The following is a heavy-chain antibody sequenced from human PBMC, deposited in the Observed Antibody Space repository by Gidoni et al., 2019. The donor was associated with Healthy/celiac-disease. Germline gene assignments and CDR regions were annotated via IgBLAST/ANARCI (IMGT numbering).Heavy chain of an antibody. Sequence: GPGLVKPSQTLSLTCTVSGGSISSGGYYWSWIRQHPGKGLEWIGYIYYSGSTYYNPSLKSLVTISVDTSKNQFSLKLSSVTAADTAVYYCARAGSLRPWFDPWGQGTLVTVSS. CDR2: IYYSGST. J-gene: IGHJ5*02. CDR3: ARAGSLRPWFDP. D-gene: IGHD5-12*01. V-gene: IGHV4-31*01. CDR1: GGSISSGGYY.